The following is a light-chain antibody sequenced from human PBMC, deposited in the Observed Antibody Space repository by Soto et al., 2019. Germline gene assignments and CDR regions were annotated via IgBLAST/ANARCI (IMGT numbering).Light chain of an antibody. V-gene: IGKV3-11*01. CDR3: QQYRGWPRT. Sequence: EIVLTQSPATLSLSPGERATLSCRASESVRHYVAWYQQKPGQAPRLLIYDASTRATGIPARFSGRGSGTEFTLTINNLRPEDFAVYYCQQYRGWPRTFGQGTKVEIK. J-gene: IGKJ1*01. CDR1: ESVRHY. CDR2: DAS.